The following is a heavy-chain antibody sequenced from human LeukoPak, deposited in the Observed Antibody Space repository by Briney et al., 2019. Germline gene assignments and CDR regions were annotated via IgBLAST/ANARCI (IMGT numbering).Heavy chain of an antibody. CDR2: IYYSGST. CDR1: GGSISSGNYC. Sequence: SETLSLTCTVSGGSISSGNYCWSWIRQPPGKGLEWIGYIYYSGSTYYNPSLKSRVTISVDTSKNQFSLKLSSVTAADTAVHYCARLYSSSSLPDFDYWGQGTLVTVSS. D-gene: IGHD6-6*01. CDR3: ARLYSSSSLPDFDY. V-gene: IGHV4-30-4*01. J-gene: IGHJ4*02.